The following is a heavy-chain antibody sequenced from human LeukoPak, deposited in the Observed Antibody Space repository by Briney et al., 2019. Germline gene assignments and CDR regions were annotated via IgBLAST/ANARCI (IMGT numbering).Heavy chain of an antibody. D-gene: IGHD3-22*01. Sequence: PGGSLRLSCAASGFTFSNHAMHWVRQAPGKALEYVAVINSNGANTFHAKSLNDRFTISRDNSKNILYLQMGSLRAEDMAVYYCARGEEFYDSSGDRRLDSWGQGTLVVVSS. CDR1: GFTFSNHA. CDR2: INSNGANT. J-gene: IGHJ4*02. CDR3: ARGEEFYDSSGDRRLDS. V-gene: IGHV3-64*01.